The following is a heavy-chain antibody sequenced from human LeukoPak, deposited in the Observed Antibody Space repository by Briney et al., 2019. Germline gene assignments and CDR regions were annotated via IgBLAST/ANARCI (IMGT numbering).Heavy chain of an antibody. J-gene: IGHJ4*02. CDR1: GFTFSSYA. CDR3: APLRGYCSSTSCHDY. Sequence: GGSLRLSCAASGFTFSSYAMSWVRQAPGKGLEWVSAISGSGGSTYYADSVKGRFTISRDNSKNTLYLQMNSLRAEDTAVYYCAPLRGYCSSTSCHDYWGQGTLVTVSS. D-gene: IGHD2-2*01. CDR2: ISGSGGST. V-gene: IGHV3-23*01.